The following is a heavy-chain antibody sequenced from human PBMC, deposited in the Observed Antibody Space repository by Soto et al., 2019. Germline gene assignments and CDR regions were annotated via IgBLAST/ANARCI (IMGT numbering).Heavy chain of an antibody. J-gene: IGHJ4*02. V-gene: IGHV3-21*01. CDR2: ISSSSSYI. Sequence: GGSLRLSCAASGFTFSSYSMNWVRQAPGKGLEWVSSISSSSSYIYYADSVKGRFTISRDNAKNSLYLQMNSLRAEDTAVYYCARDLVGGWQQLVLGWDYWGQGTLVTVSS. CDR1: GFTFSSYS. CDR3: ARDLVGGWQQLVLGWDY. D-gene: IGHD6-13*01.